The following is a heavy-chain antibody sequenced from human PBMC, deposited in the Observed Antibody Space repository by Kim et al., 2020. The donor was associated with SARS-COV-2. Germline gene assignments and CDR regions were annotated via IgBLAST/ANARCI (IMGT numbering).Heavy chain of an antibody. D-gene: IGHD6-6*01. Sequence: GGSLRLSCTASGFTFGDYAMSWFRQAPGKGLEWVGFIRSKAYGGTTEYAASVKGRFTISRDDSKSIAYLQMNSLKTEDTAVYYCTRVWQLASYGMDVWGQGTTVTVSS. CDR3: TRVWQLASYGMDV. CDR2: IRSKAYGGTT. J-gene: IGHJ6*02. CDR1: GFTFGDYA. V-gene: IGHV3-49*03.